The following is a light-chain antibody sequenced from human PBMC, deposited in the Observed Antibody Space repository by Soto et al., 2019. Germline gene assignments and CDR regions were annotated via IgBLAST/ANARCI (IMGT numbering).Light chain of an antibody. Sequence: QSALTQPACVSGSPGQSITISCTGTSSDVGGYNYVSWYQQHPGKAPKLMIYEVSNRPSGVSNRFSGSKSGNTASLTISGLQAEDEADYYCSSYTSDWGVFGTGTKLTVL. J-gene: IGLJ1*01. CDR1: SSDVGGYNY. CDR3: SSYTSDWGV. V-gene: IGLV2-14*01. CDR2: EVS.